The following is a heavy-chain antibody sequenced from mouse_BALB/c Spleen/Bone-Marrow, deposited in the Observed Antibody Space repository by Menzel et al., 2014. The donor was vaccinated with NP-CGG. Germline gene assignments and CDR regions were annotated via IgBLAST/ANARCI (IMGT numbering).Heavy chain of an antibody. CDR1: GYAFSSYW. D-gene: IGHD1-1*01. CDR3: AKSGYGSFDY. CDR2: IYPGDGDT. Sequence: LQESGVELVRPGSSVKISCKASGYAFSSYWVNWVRQRPGQGLEWIGQIYPGDGDTNYNGKFKDKATLTADKSSSTAYMQLSSLTSEASAVYFCAKSGYGSFDYWGQGTTLTVSS. V-gene: IGHV1-80*01. J-gene: IGHJ2*01.